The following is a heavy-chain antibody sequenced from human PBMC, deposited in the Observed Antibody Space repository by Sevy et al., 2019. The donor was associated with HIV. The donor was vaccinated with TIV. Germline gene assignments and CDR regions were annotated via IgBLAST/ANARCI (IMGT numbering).Heavy chain of an antibody. CDR1: GGSVSSGSYY. CDR2: IYYSGST. D-gene: IGHD3-3*01. V-gene: IGHV4-61*01. Sequence: SETLSLTCTVSGGSVSSGSYYWSWIRQPPGKGLEWIGYIYYSGSTNYNPSLKSRVTISVDTSKNQFSLKLSSVTAADTAVYYCARLRFGYSDYWGQGTLVTVSS. J-gene: IGHJ4*02. CDR3: ARLRFGYSDY.